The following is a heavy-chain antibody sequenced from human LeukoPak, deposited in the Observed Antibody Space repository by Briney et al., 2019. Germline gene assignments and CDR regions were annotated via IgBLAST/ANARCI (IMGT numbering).Heavy chain of an antibody. Sequence: PGGSLRLSCVASGFTLSTYWMHWVRQAPGQGLVWVSRINSDGSATSYAHSVMVRFTISRDSAKNTLYLQMNSLRPEDTAVYYCARGNKWSIASCGQGALVTVSS. V-gene: IGHV3-74*01. J-gene: IGHJ4*02. CDR1: GFTLSTYW. CDR2: INSDGSAT. CDR3: ARGNKWSIAS. D-gene: IGHD2-15*01.